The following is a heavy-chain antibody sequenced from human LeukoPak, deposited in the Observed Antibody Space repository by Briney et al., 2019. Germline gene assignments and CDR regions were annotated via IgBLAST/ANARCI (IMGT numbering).Heavy chain of an antibody. CDR3: AKIYGSGREGWFDP. J-gene: IGHJ5*02. D-gene: IGHD3-10*01. V-gene: IGHV3-23*01. CDR1: GFTFSSYA. Sequence: PGGSLRLSCAAPGFTFSSYAMSWVRQAPGKGLEWVSAISGSGGSTYYADSVKGRFTISRDNSKNTLYLQMNSLRAEDTAVYYCAKIYGSGREGWFDPWGQGTLVTVSS. CDR2: ISGSGGST.